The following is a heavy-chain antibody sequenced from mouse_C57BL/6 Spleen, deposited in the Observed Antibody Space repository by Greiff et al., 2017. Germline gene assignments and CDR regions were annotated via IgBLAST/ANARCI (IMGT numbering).Heavy chain of an antibody. V-gene: IGHV1-15*01. J-gene: IGHJ2*01. CDR1: GYTFTDYE. CDR3: TRGSYLYFDY. Sequence: VQLQQSGAELVRPGASVTLSCKASGYTFTDYEMHWVKQTPVHGLEWIGAIDPETGGTAYNQKFKGKAILTADKSSSTAYMELRSLTSEDSAVYYCTRGSYLYFDYWGQGTTLTVSS. D-gene: IGHD2-12*01. CDR2: IDPETGGT.